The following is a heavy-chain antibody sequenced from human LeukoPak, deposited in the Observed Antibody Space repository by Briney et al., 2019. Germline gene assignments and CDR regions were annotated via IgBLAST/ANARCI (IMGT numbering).Heavy chain of an antibody. J-gene: IGHJ3*02. CDR3: ARDGSSSPHAFDI. V-gene: IGHV3-21*01. Sequence: GGSLRLSCAASGFTFSSYSMNWVRQAPGKGLEWVSSISSSSGYIYYADSAKGRFTISRDNAKNSLYLQMNSLRAEDTAVYYCARDGSSSPHAFDIWGQGTMVTASS. CDR1: GFTFSSYS. D-gene: IGHD6-6*01. CDR2: ISSSSGYI.